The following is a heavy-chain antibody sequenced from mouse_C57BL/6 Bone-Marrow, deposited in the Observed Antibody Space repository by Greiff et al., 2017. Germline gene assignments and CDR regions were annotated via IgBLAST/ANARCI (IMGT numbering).Heavy chain of an antibody. CDR2: LDPSDSYT. CDR3: ARSQRGHYLDY. Sequence: VQLQQPGAELVMPGASVTLSCKASGYTFTSYWMHWVKQRPGQGLEWIGELDPSDSYTNYNQKVKGKSTLTVDNSSSTAYMQLSRLTAADSAVYCCARSQRGHYLDYWGQGTTLTVSS. D-gene: IGHD4-1*02. J-gene: IGHJ2*01. CDR1: GYTFTSYW. V-gene: IGHV1-69*01.